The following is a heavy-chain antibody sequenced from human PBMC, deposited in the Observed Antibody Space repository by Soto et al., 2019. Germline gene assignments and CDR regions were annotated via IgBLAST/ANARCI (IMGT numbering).Heavy chain of an antibody. D-gene: IGHD6-19*01. CDR2: ISSNGGST. J-gene: IGHJ6*03. V-gene: IGHV3-64*01. CDR1: GFTFSSYA. Sequence: GGSLRLSCAASGFTFSSYAMHWVRQAPGKGLEYVSAISSNGGSTYYANSVKGRFTISRGNSKNTLYLQMGSLRAEDMAVYYCAREGIAVAGTGYYYYMDVWGKGTTVTVSS. CDR3: AREGIAVAGTGYYYYMDV.